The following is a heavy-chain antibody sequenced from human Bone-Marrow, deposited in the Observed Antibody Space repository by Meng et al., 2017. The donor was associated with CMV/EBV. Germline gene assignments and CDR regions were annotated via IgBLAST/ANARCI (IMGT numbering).Heavy chain of an antibody. CDR3: ARTSTNYYYYGMDV. CDR1: GYTFTSYD. D-gene: IGHD4-11*01. CDR2: MNPNSGNT. Sequence: ASVKVSCKASGYTFTSYDINWVRQAAGQGLEWMGWMNPNSGNTGYAQKFQGRVTMTRNTSISTAYMELSSLRSEDTAVYYCARTSTNYYYYGMDVWGQGTTVTGSS. V-gene: IGHV1-8*01. J-gene: IGHJ6*01.